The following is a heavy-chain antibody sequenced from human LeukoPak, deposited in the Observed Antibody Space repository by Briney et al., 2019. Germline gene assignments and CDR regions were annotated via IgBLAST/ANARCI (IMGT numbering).Heavy chain of an antibody. CDR3: ASAPRGAAADYYFDY. CDR2: MYHSGTT. CDR1: GGSISSGGYS. V-gene: IGHV4-30-2*01. Sequence: SQTLSLTCAVSGGSISSGGYSWSWIRQPPGKGLEWIGYMYHSGTTHYNPSLKSRVTISVDRSKNQFSLKLSSVTAADTAVYYCASAPRGAAADYYFDYWGQGTLVTVSS. J-gene: IGHJ4*02. D-gene: IGHD6-13*01.